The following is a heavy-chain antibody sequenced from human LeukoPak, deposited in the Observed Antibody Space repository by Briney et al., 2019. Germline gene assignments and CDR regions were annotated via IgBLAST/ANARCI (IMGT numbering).Heavy chain of an antibody. V-gene: IGHV1-46*01. CDR1: GYTFTSYY. CDR2: INPSGGST. CDR3: ALSSSPLRPDY. D-gene: IGHD6-6*01. J-gene: IGHJ4*02. Sequence: GASVKVSCKASGYTFTSYYMHWVRQAPEQGLEWMGIINPSGGSTSYAQKFQGRVTMTRDTSTSTVYMELSSLRSEDTAVYYCALSSSPLRPDYWGQGTLVTVSS.